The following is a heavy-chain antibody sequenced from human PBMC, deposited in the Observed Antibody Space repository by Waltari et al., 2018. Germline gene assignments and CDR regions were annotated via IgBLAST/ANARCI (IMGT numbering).Heavy chain of an antibody. Sequence: EVQLVESGGGLVKPGGSLRLSCAASGFTFRSYSLNWVRQAPGKGLEWVSSISSSSSYIYYADSVKGRFTISRDNAKNSLYLQMNNLRAEDTAVYYCARDPRYCSSTSCHDYWGQGTLVTVSS. D-gene: IGHD2-2*01. J-gene: IGHJ4*02. CDR3: ARDPRYCSSTSCHDY. V-gene: IGHV3-21*01. CDR2: ISSSSSYI. CDR1: GFTFRSYS.